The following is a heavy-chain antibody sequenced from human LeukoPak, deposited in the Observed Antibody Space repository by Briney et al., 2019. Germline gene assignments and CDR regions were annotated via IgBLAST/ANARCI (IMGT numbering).Heavy chain of an antibody. Sequence: GGSLRLSCAASGFTFSNYNMNWVRQAPGKGLEWVSSISSSSSYIYYADSVKGRFTISRDNTKNSLYLQMNSQRAEDTAVYYCARDSPYGTAGYWGQGTLVTVSS. CDR2: ISSSSSYI. J-gene: IGHJ4*02. CDR1: GFTFSNYN. CDR3: ARDSPYGTAGY. D-gene: IGHD2-8*02. V-gene: IGHV3-21*01.